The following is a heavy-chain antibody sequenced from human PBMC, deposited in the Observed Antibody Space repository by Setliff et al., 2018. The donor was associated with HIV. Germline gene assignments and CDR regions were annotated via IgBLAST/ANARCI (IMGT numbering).Heavy chain of an antibody. J-gene: IGHJ4*02. D-gene: IGHD3-3*01. CDR2: INPSDGST. V-gene: IGHV1-46*01. CDR3: ARVFYSRGSGYYKGLDY. Sequence: SVKVSCKASGYTFTSYYMHWVRQAPGQGLEWMGIINPSDGSTSYAQKFQGRVTMTRDTSTSTVYMELSSLRSEDTALYYCARVFYSRGSGYYKGLDYWGQGTLVTVSS. CDR1: GYTFTSYY.